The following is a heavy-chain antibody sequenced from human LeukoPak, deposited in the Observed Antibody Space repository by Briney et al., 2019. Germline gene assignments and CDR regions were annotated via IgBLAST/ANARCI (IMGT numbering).Heavy chain of an antibody. J-gene: IGHJ4*02. Sequence: GGSLRLSCAASGFTLSSYGMHWVRQAPGKGLEWVAFIRYDGSNKYYADSVKGRFTISRDNSKNTLYLQMNSLRAEDTAVYYCAKDQGSVYDVSHDYWGQGTLVTVSS. D-gene: IGHD1-14*01. CDR1: GFTLSSYG. V-gene: IGHV3-30*02. CDR3: AKDQGSVYDVSHDY. CDR2: IRYDGSNK.